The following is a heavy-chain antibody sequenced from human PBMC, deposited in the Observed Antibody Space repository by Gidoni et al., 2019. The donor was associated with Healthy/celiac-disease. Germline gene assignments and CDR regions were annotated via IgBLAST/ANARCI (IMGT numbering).Heavy chain of an antibody. J-gene: IGHJ4*02. V-gene: IGHV3-49*03. CDR3: TRLNIVATFSDY. D-gene: IGHD5-12*01. CDR1: GFTGFTFGDYG. CDR2: IRRNVDGGRP. Sequence: EVQLVESGGGLAQPGRSLRLSCMVSGFTGFTFGDYGMSWFRQAQGKGLEWVGFIRRNVDGGRPDYAASVKGRFFISRDDSKSIVYLQMNSLKTEDTAVYYCTRLNIVATFSDYWGQGTLVTVSS.